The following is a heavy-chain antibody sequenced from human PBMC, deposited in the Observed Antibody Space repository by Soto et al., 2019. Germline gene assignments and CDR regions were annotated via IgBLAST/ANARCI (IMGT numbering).Heavy chain of an antibody. CDR1: GGSISSSNFY. D-gene: IGHD3-3*01. CDR2: ISYSGAT. CDR3: SGYTSVILGVEY. V-gene: IGHV4-39*02. Sequence: QLQLQESGPGLVKPSETLSLTCSVAGGSISSSNFYWGWFRQPPGKGLEWIASISYSGATSYNPSPSTGVATTADTHKHPFPPEFRSLSVADTAVFYCSGYTSVILGVEYWGQGNLVSASS. J-gene: IGHJ4*02.